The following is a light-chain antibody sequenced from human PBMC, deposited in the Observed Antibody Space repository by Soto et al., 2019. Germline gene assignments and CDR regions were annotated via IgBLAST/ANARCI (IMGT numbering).Light chain of an antibody. V-gene: IGKV1-39*01. CDR1: ETVTDY. CDR3: HQTYSTPQT. CDR2: SAS. Sequence: DIQMTQSPSSLSASVGDRVTITCRAGETVTDYLNWYQHKPGKAPKLLIYSASTLQTGVPSRFSGSGSGTDFTLTISSLQPEDSGTYYCHQTYSTPQTLGQGTKVDIK. J-gene: IGKJ1*01.